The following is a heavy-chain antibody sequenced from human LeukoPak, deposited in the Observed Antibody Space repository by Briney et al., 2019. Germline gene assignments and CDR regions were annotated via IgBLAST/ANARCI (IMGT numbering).Heavy chain of an antibody. CDR1: GGSISSSSYY. CDR3: ARQLISSRSGYFY. Sequence: PSETLSLTCTVSGGSISSSSYYWGGIRQPPGKGLEWIGSIYYSGSTYYNPSLKSRVSISVDTSKSQFSLKLSSVTAADTAVYYCARQLISSRSGYFYWGQGTLVTVSS. D-gene: IGHD3-22*01. J-gene: IGHJ4*02. CDR2: IYYSGST. V-gene: IGHV4-39*01.